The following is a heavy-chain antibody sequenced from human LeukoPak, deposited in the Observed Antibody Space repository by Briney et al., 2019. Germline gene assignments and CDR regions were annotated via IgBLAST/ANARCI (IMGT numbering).Heavy chain of an antibody. CDR1: GFNLRAYN. CDR3: ATDRSSGLYYYDSSGLLY. CDR2: ISTSSSYI. V-gene: IGHV3-21*01. J-gene: IGHJ4*02. D-gene: IGHD3-22*01. Sequence: GGSLRLSCVASGFNLRAYNMNWVRQAPGKGLQWVSSISTSSSYIYYADSVKGRFTISRDNAKNSLYLQMNSLRAEDTAVYYCATDRSSGLYYYDSSGLLYWGQGTLVTVSS.